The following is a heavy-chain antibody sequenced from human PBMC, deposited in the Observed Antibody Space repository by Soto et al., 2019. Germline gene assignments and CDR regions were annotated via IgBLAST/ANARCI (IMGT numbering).Heavy chain of an antibody. D-gene: IGHD3-9*01. J-gene: IGHJ6*02. CDR3: AIDSGV. Sequence: EVQLVESGGDLVQPGGSLRLSCAASGLTFSRHWMHWVRQAPGKGLMWVSPINGDGSTTRYADSVKGRFTISRDNAKNALDLQRNSLRAEDTAGYYCAIDSGVWGQGTTVTVSS. V-gene: IGHV3-74*01. CDR2: INGDGSTT. CDR1: GLTFSRHW.